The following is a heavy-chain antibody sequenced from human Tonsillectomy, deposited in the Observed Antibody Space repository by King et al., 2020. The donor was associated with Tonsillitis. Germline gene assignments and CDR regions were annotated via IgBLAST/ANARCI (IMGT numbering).Heavy chain of an antibody. V-gene: IGHV4-39*01. Sequence: QLQKSVPGLVKPPDTLSRTCTVSVGSISSSSYYWGWICQPPVTWLEKLGSIYYCWRTYYNPLLKCRVTISVDTSKNQFSLKQSSVTAADSAVYYCARQFHYYDSSGAFRYFDLWGRGTLVTVSS. CDR1: VGSISSSSYY. J-gene: IGHJ2*01. D-gene: IGHD3-22*01. CDR3: ARQFHYYDSSGAFRYFDL. CDR2: IYYCWRT.